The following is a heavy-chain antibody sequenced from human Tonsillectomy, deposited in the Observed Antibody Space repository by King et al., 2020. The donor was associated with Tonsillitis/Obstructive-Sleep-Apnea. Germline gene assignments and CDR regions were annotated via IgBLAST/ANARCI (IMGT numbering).Heavy chain of an antibody. J-gene: IGHJ4*02. V-gene: IGHV3-66*01. CDR2: IYSGGST. D-gene: IGHD5-12*01. CDR3: ARGLGSFDSGYDLDY. Sequence: VQLVESGGGLVQPGKSLRLSCAASGFTVSNNYMSWVRQAPGKGLEWVSVIYSGGSTYYADSVKGRFTISRDNSKNTLYLQMNSLRAEDTAVYYCARGLGSFDSGYDLDYWVQGTLVTVSS. CDR1: GFTVSNNY.